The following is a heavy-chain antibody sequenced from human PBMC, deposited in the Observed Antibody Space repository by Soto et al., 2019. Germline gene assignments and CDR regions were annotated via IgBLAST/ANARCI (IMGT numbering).Heavy chain of an antibody. CDR1: GFTFSNYY. J-gene: IGHJ4*02. Sequence: GGSLRLSCAAPGFTFSNYYMSWIRQAPGKGLEWVSYISSTGRTIYYADSVKGRFTVSRDNAQNSLSLKLNSLRVEDTAVYYCARSYSSGWEFDYWGQGTQVTVSS. CDR2: ISSTGRTI. CDR3: ARSYSSGWEFDY. V-gene: IGHV3-11*01. D-gene: IGHD6-19*01.